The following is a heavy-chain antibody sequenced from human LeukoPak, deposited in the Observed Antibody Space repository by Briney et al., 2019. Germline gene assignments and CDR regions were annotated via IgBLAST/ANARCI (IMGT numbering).Heavy chain of an antibody. D-gene: IGHD4-17*01. V-gene: IGHV4-38-2*01. CDR1: GYSISSGYY. CDR2: IYHSGST. CDR3: AGVYGDYERDWFDP. Sequence: SETLSLTCAVSGYSISSGYYWGWIRQPPGKGLEWIGSIYHSGSTYYNPSLKSRVTISVDTSKNQFSLKLSSVTAADTAGHYCAGVYGDYERDWFDPWGQGTLVTVSS. J-gene: IGHJ5*02.